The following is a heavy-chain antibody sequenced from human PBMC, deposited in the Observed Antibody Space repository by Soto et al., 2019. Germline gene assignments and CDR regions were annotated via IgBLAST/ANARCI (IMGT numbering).Heavy chain of an antibody. J-gene: IGHJ6*02. CDR1: GGTFSSYA. V-gene: IGHV1-69*01. CDR3: ARAVFTVPAAELGYYYYGMYV. D-gene: IGHD2-2*01. Sequence: QVQLVQSGAEVKKPGSSVKVSCKASGGTFSSYAISWVRQAPGQGLEWMGGVIPIFGTANYAQKFQGSVTITAAVSTSAAYMQLSSLRSQDTAVYSCARAVFTVPAAELGYYYYGMYVWGQGTTVTVCS. CDR2: VIPIFGTA.